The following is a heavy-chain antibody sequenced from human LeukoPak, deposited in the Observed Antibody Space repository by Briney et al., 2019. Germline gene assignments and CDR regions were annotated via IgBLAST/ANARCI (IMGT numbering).Heavy chain of an antibody. CDR3: ARGKWESDY. Sequence: GGSLRLSCAASGFTFSSYGMHWVRQAPGKGLEWVAFIRFDGTYKYYADSVKGRFTISRDNSKNTLYLQMNSLRIEDTGFYYCARGKWESDYWGQGTLVTVSA. D-gene: IGHD1-26*01. J-gene: IGHJ4*02. CDR2: IRFDGTYK. V-gene: IGHV3-30*02. CDR1: GFTFSSYG.